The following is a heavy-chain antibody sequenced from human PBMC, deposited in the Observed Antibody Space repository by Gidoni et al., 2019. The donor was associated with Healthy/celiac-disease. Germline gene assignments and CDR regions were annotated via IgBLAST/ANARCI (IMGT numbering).Heavy chain of an antibody. CDR2: ISCSGGST. Sequence: EVQLLESGGGLVQPGGSLSLSCAASGFTFSRYAMSWVRQAPGKGLGWVSAISCSGGSTYYADSVKGQFTISRDNYKNTVYLQMDSLRAEDTAVYYCAKVNAYYDSSGPKIVYYFDYWGQGTLVTVSS. J-gene: IGHJ4*02. D-gene: IGHD3-22*01. V-gene: IGHV3-23*01. CDR1: GFTFSRYA. CDR3: AKVNAYYDSSGPKIVYYFDY.